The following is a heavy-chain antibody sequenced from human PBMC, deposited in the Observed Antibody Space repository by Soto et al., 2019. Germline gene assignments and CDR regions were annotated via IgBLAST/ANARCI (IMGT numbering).Heavy chain of an antibody. CDR1: GYTFTSYG. CDR2: ISAYNGNT. Sequence: QVQLVQSGAEVKKPGASVKVSCKASGYTFTSYGISWVRQAPGQGLEWMGWISAYNGNTNYAQKLQGRVTMTTDTPTSTVYMELRSLRSYDMSVYYCARDCSATPTYYYGMDVWGQGTTVTVSS. J-gene: IGHJ6*02. D-gene: IGHD2-15*01. CDR3: ARDCSATPTYYYGMDV. V-gene: IGHV1-18*03.